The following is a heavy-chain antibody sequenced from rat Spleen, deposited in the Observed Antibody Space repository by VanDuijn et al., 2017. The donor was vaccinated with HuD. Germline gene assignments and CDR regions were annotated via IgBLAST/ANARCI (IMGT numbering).Heavy chain of an antibody. CDR3: ARLEYYGLPSVMDA. Sequence: EGQVVESGGGLVQPGRSMKLSCAASGFTFSNYYMAWVRQAPTKGLEWVASISHDGARNFYRDSVRGRYTISRDNAKSTLYLQMDSLRSEDTATYYCARLEYYGLPSVMDAWGQGASVTVSS. CDR2: ISHDGARN. V-gene: IGHV5-25*01. CDR1: GFTFSNYY. D-gene: IGHD1-6*01. J-gene: IGHJ4*01.